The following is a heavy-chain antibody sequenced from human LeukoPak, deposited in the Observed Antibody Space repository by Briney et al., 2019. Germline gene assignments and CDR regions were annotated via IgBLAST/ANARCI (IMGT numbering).Heavy chain of an antibody. CDR1: GGSISSYY. Sequence: SETLSLTRTVSGGSISSYYWSWIRQPPGKGLEWIGYIYYSGSTNYNPSLKSRVTISVDTSKNQFSLKLSSVTAADTAVYYCARDRRTYYDFWSGPYDAFDIWGQGTMVTVSS. CDR2: IYYSGST. D-gene: IGHD3-3*01. CDR3: ARDRRTYYDFWSGPYDAFDI. J-gene: IGHJ3*02. V-gene: IGHV4-59*01.